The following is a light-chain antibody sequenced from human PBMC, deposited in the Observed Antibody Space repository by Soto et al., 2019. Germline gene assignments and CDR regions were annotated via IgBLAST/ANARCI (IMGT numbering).Light chain of an antibody. CDR1: SSNIGAGYD. CDR2: GNS. Sequence: QLVLTQPPSVSGAPGQRVTISCTGSSSNIGAGYDVHWYQQLPGTAPKLLIYGNSNRPSGVPDLFSGSKSGTSSSLAITGLQAEDEADYYCQSYDSSLSVYVVFGGGTKLTVL. V-gene: IGLV1-40*01. J-gene: IGLJ2*01. CDR3: QSYDSSLSVYVV.